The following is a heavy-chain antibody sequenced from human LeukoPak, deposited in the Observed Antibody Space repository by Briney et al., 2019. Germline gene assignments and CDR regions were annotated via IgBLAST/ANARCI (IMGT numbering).Heavy chain of an antibody. V-gene: IGHV3-53*01. Sequence: PGGSLRLSCAASGFTVSSNYMTWVRQAPGKGLEWVSIIYSGGSTYYADSVKGRFTISRDNSKNTLYLQMDSLRAEDTAVYYCARANSGSHSYFQHWGQGTQVTVSS. CDR3: ARANSGSHSYFQH. D-gene: IGHD1-26*01. CDR1: GFTVSSNY. J-gene: IGHJ1*01. CDR2: IYSGGST.